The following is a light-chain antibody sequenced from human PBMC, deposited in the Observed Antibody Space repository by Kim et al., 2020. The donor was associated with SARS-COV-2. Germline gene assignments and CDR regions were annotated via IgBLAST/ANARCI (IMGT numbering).Light chain of an antibody. CDR1: QSISSY. J-gene: IGKJ2*01. CDR3: QQSYSTPYT. Sequence: ASVGDRVTITWRASQSISSYLNWYQQKPGKAPKLLIYAASSLQSGVPSRFSGSGSGKDFTLTISSRQPEDFATYYWQQSYSTPYTFGQGTKLEI. V-gene: IGKV1-39*01. CDR2: AAS.